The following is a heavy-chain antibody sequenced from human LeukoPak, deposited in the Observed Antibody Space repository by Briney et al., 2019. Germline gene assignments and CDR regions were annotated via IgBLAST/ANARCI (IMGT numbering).Heavy chain of an antibody. V-gene: IGHV3-30*02. CDR1: GFTFSSYG. CDR2: IRYDGSIK. J-gene: IGHJ4*02. D-gene: IGHD6-19*01. Sequence: GGSLRLSCAASGFTFSSYGMHWVRQAPGRGLEWVAFIRYDGSIKYYADSVKGRFTISRDSSKNTLYLQMNSLRAEDTALYYCAKDSGSGWYKDFDYWGQGTLVTVSS. CDR3: AKDSGSGWYKDFDY.